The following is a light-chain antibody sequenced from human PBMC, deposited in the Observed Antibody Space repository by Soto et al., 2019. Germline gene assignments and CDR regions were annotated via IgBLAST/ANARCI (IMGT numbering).Light chain of an antibody. CDR1: QSVRTN. J-gene: IGKJ4*01. V-gene: IGKV3-15*01. Sequence: EVVVTQSPATLSVSLGGRATLSCRASQSVRTNLAWYQQKPGQAPRLLIYAASTRATGIPARFSGSGSGTEFTLTLTRLQSEDFAVYYCQQYNNWPTLTFGGGTKVEIK. CDR2: AAS. CDR3: QQYNNWPTLT.